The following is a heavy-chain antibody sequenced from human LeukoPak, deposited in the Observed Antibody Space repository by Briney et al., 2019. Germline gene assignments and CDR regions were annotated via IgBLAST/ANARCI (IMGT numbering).Heavy chain of an antibody. D-gene: IGHD4-23*01. CDR3: AKFSGGNSDAFDI. J-gene: IGHJ3*02. CDR2: ISGSGGST. V-gene: IGHV3-23*01. Sequence: GGSLRLSCAASGFTFSSYAMSWVRQAPGKGLEWASAISGSGGSTYYADSVKGRFTISRDNSKNTLYLQMNSLRAEDTAVYYCAKFSGGNSDAFDIWGQGTMVTVSS. CDR1: GFTFSSYA.